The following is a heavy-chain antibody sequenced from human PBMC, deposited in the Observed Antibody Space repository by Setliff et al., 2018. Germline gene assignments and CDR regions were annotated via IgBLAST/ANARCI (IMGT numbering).Heavy chain of an antibody. CDR2: ISAYNGNT. V-gene: IGHV1-18*04. J-gene: IGHJ4*02. CDR1: GYTFTSYC. CDR3: ESDTLRGGWDWFDY. Sequence: GSSVKVSCKASGYTFTSYCIIWVRQAPGQGLEWMGWISAYNGNTNYAQKLHGSVTMTTDTSTSTAYMHLSSVTDADTAVYYCESDTLRGGWDWFDYWGQGTLVTVSS. D-gene: IGHD6-19*01.